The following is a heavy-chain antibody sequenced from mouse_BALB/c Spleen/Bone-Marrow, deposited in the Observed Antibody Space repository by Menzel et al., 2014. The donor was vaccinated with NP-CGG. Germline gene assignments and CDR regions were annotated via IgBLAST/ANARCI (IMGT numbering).Heavy chain of an antibody. V-gene: IGHV1-5*01. J-gene: IGHJ2*01. Sequence: EVKLVESGTVLARPGAAVKMSCKASGYTFSNYWMHWIKQRPGQGPEWIGTIHPGNSDTTYNQKFKGKAKLTAVTSTSTAYMELSSLTNEDSAVYYCTTLARNNFDYWGQGTTLTVSS. CDR3: TTLARNNFDY. CDR1: GYTFSNYW. CDR2: IHPGNSDT. D-gene: IGHD5-1-1*01.